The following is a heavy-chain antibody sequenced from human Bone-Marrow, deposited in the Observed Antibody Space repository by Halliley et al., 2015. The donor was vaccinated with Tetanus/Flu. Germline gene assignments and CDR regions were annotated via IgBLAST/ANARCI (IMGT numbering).Heavy chain of an antibody. J-gene: IGHJ4*02. Sequence: LRLSCTVSGGSISSGGHYWSWIRQHPGKGLEWIGCIYYSGTTYYNPSLKSRTTISVDTSNNYISLKLRTVTAADTAVYYCAGGHWYAYVSGGYVDYWGQGTLVPVSS. CDR3: AGGHWYAYVSGGYVDY. D-gene: IGHD3-16*01. CDR1: GGSISSGGHY. CDR2: IYYSGTT. V-gene: IGHV4-31*02.